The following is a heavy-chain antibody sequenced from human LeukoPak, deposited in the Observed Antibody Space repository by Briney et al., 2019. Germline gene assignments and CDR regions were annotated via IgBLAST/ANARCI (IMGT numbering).Heavy chain of an antibody. Sequence: GRSLRLSCAASGFTVSSNYMSWVRQAPGKGLEWVSVIYSGGSTYYADSVKGRFTISRDNSKNTLYLQMNSLRAEDTAVYYCARGVALGGLRYFDWFDYWGQGTLVTVSS. CDR1: GFTVSSNY. CDR2: IYSGGST. CDR3: ARGVALGGLRYFDWFDY. V-gene: IGHV3-66*01. D-gene: IGHD3-9*01. J-gene: IGHJ4*02.